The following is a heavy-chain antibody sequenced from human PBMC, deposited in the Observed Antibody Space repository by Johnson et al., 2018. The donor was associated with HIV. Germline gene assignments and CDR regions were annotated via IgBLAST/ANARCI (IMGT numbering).Heavy chain of an antibody. V-gene: IGHV3-30*03. CDR3: ARDSVSSGLYVAFDI. Sequence: QVQLVESGGGVAQPGRSLGLSCAASGFTFSTYGMHWVRQAPGKGLEWVAVISYDGNNKYYADSVKGRFTISRDNSKNTLYLQMNSLRAEDTAVYFCARDSVSSGLYVAFDIWGQGTMVTVSS. J-gene: IGHJ3*02. CDR1: GFTFSTYG. CDR2: ISYDGNNK. D-gene: IGHD6-19*01.